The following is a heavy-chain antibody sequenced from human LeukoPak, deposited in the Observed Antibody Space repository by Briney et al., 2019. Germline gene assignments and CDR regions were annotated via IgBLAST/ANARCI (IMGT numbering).Heavy chain of an antibody. CDR3: ARERTTVTTSSYFDY. D-gene: IGHD4-17*01. V-gene: IGHV1-46*01. CDR2: INPSGGST. Sequence: RGASVKVSCKASGYTFTSYYMHWVRQAPGQGLEWMGIINPSGGSTSYAQKFQGRVTMTRDTSMSTVYMELSSLRSEDTAVYYCARERTTVTTSSYFDYWGQGTLVTVSS. CDR1: GYTFTSYY. J-gene: IGHJ4*02.